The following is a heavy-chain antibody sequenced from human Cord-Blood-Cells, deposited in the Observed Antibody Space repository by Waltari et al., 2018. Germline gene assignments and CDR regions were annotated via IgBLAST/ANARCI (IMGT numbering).Heavy chain of an antibody. CDR2: ISSRGSTI. J-gene: IGHJ4*02. CDR3: ARDPTGDKTLDY. D-gene: IGHD7-27*01. V-gene: IGHV3-48*03. Sequence: EVQLVESGGGLVQPGGSLRLSCAASGFTFSSYEMNWVRQAPGKGLEWVSYISSRGSTIYYADSVKGRFTISRDNAKNSLYLQMNSLRAEDTAVYYCARDPTGDKTLDYWGQGTLVTVSS. CDR1: GFTFSSYE.